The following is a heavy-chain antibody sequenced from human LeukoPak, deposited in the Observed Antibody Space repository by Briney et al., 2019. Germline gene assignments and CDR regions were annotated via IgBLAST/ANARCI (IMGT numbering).Heavy chain of an antibody. CDR3: AKRDYSNYLGY. D-gene: IGHD4-11*01. CDR1: GFTFNSYV. J-gene: IGHJ4*02. CDR2: ISSSGYST. Sequence: GGSLRLSCAASGFTFNSYVMKWVRQAPGKGLEGVSSISSSGYSTFYADSVKGRFTISRDNSKNTLYLQMNSLRADDTAVYYCAKRDYSNYLGYWGQGTLVTVSS. V-gene: IGHV3-23*01.